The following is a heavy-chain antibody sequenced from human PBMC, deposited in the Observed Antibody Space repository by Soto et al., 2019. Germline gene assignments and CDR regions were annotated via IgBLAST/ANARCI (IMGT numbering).Heavy chain of an antibody. CDR1: GGSISSYY. D-gene: IGHD2-15*01. J-gene: IGHJ4*02. CDR2: IYYSGST. CDR3: ARHTPAISISDH. Sequence: SETLSLTCTVSGGSISSYYWNWIRQPPGKGLEWIGCIYYSGSTNYNPSLKSRVTISVDTSKNQFSLKLSSVTAADTAVYYCARHTPAISISDHWGQGTLVTVSS. V-gene: IGHV4-59*08.